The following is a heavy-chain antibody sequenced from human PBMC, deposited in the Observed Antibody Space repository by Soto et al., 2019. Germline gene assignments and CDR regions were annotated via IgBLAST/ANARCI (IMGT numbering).Heavy chain of an antibody. Sequence: SETLSLTCTVSGGSISSSSYYWGWIRQPPGKGLEWIGSIYYSGSTYYNPSLKSRVTISVDTSKNQFSLKLSSVTAADTAVYYCATIVVVVAATPSWFAPRGQGTLVTVSS. J-gene: IGHJ5*02. D-gene: IGHD2-15*01. CDR3: ATIVVVVAATPSWFAP. V-gene: IGHV4-39*01. CDR2: IYYSGST. CDR1: GGSISSSSYY.